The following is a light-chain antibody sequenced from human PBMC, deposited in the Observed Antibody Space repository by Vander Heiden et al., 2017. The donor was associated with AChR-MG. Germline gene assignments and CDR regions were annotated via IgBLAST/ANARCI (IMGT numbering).Light chain of an antibody. CDR1: QSLLDSDDGNTF. J-gene: IGKJ2*01. CDR3: MQCTDSQDT. V-gene: IGKV2-40*01. Sequence: VLTQTPLSLPVTPGEPASISCRSSQSLLDSDDGNTFVDWYLQRPGQSPQLLIYTHSYRASGVPDRFSGRGSGTDFTLNIARVEAEDVGIYYCMQCTDSQDTFGQGAKLEIQ. CDR2: THS.